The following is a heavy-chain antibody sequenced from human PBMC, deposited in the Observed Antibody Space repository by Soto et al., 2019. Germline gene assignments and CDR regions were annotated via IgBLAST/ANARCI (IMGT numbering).Heavy chain of an antibody. CDR3: ARLRSGPDNGWYWAFDY. Sequence: TSETLSLTCTVSGGSISNTIYCWGWIRQPPGKGLESIGNIYYTGNTYYNPSLKSRVTISVDTSKNEFSLKLSSVTAADTAVYFCARLRSGPDNGWYWAFDYWGQGTLVTVPQ. CDR2: IYYTGNT. CDR1: GGSISNTIYC. J-gene: IGHJ4*02. D-gene: IGHD6-19*01. V-gene: IGHV4-39*01.